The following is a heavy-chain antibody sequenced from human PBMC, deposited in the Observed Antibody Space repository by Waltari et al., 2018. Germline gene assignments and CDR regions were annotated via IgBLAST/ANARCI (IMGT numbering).Heavy chain of an antibody. CDR1: GGPISSYY. D-gene: IGHD4-17*01. J-gene: IGHJ2*01. V-gene: IGHV4-4*07. CDR3: AGASPRLRYGDRNYDWYFDL. CDR2: IYTSGST. Sequence: QVQLQESGPGLVKPSETLSLTCTVSGGPISSYYWSWIRQPAGKGLEWIGRIYTSGSTTENPALKCRVTLSVDTAKNQFSLKLSCVTAADTAVYYCAGASPRLRYGDRNYDWYFDLWGRGTLVTVSS.